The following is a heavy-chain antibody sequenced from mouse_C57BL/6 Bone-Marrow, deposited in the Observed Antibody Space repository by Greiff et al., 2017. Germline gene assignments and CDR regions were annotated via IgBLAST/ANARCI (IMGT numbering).Heavy chain of an antibody. Sequence: QVQLQQPGAELVKPGASVKLSCKASGYTFTSYWMHWVKQRPGRGLEWIGRIDPNSGGTKYNEKFKGKATLTVDKPSSTAYMQLSSLTSEDSAVYYCARLITTVIEKAWFAGWGQGTLVTVSA. V-gene: IGHV1-72*01. CDR1: GYTFTSYW. D-gene: IGHD1-1*01. J-gene: IGHJ3*01. CDR3: ARLITTVIEKAWFAG. CDR2: IDPNSGGT.